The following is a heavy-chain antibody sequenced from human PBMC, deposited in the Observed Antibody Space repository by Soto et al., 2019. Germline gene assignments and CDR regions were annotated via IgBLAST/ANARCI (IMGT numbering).Heavy chain of an antibody. D-gene: IGHD2-15*01. CDR1: GGSISSFNYF. V-gene: IGHV4-39*01. CDR2: LYYSGNT. CDR3: ARGGGSTFNWFDP. J-gene: IGHJ5*02. Sequence: QLQLQESGPGLVKPSETLSLTCTVSGGSISSFNYFWGWIRQPPGQGLEWIGSLYYSGNTYYNPSLQRRVTISVATSKKQCTLTLRSVTAADTAVYYCARGGGSTFNWFDPWGQGTLVTVSP.